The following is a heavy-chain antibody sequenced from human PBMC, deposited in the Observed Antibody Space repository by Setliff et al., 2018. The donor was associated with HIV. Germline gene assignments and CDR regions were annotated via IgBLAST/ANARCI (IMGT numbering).Heavy chain of an antibody. CDR3: ARAGDYYDSGGYLTRGPAALDL. J-gene: IGHJ3*01. Sequence: PSETLSLTCTVSGGSITGHYWSWIRQPPGKGLEWIGYIHYSGSSNYNPSLKSRVIMSVDMSNHQVSLRLSSVTAADTAVYYCARAGDYYDSGGYLTRGPAALDLWGQGTLVTVSS. CDR2: IHYSGSS. V-gene: IGHV4-59*08. D-gene: IGHD3-22*01. CDR1: GGSITGHY.